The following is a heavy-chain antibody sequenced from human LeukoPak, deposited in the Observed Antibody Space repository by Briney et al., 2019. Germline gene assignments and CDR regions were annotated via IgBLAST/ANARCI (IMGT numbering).Heavy chain of an antibody. CDR1: GFTFSDHY. V-gene: IGHV3-72*01. CDR2: TRNKANSYTT. J-gene: IGHJ6*02. Sequence: GGSLRLSCAASGFTFSDHYMDWVRQAPGKGLEWVGRTRNKANSYTTEYAASVKGRFTISRDGSKNSLYLQMNSLKTEDTAVYYCAREGTLTDCSGGSCYLYYYGMDVWGQGTTVTVSS. CDR3: AREGTLTDCSGGSCYLYYYGMDV. D-gene: IGHD2-15*01.